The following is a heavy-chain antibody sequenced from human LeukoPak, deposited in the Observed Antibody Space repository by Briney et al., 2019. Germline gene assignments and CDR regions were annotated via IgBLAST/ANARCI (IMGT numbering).Heavy chain of an antibody. CDR3: TRDWGAYSS. V-gene: IGHV1-2*02. J-gene: IGHJ4*02. CDR2: INSDDGGT. Sequence: ASVKVSCKASGYTFTASYIHWVRQAPGQGLEWMGWINSDDGGTNYAQKFQGRVTMTRDTSISTVYMEMSSLISDDTAVYYCTRDWGAYSSWGQGTLLPVSS. CDR1: GYTFTASY. D-gene: IGHD5-18*01.